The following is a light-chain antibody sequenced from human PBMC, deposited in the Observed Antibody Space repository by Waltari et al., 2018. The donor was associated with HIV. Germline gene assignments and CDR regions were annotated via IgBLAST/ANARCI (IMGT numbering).Light chain of an antibody. J-gene: IGLJ3*02. CDR2: RNN. CDR1: SSNIGSKY. CDR3: AAWDDSLSAVV. Sequence: QSVLTQPPSASGTPAQRVTISCSGSSSNIGSKYVYWFQQLPGTAPNLLMYRNNQRPSGVPDRVSGSKSGTSASLAISGLRAEDEADYYCAAWDDSLSAVVFGGGTKLTVL. V-gene: IGLV1-47*01.